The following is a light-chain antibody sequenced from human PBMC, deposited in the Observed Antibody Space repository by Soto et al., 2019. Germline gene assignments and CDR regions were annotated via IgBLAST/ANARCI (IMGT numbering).Light chain of an antibody. CDR3: QHRSNWLGT. V-gene: IGKV3-11*01. J-gene: IGKJ3*01. CDR1: QTVGNL. CDR2: DAF. Sequence: EIVLTQSPATLSLSPGERATLSCRASQTVGNLLAWYQQKPGQAPRLLMYDAFNRATGIPIRFSGSGSGTDFTLTISSLEPEDFAVYYCQHRSNWLGTFGPGTKVDIK.